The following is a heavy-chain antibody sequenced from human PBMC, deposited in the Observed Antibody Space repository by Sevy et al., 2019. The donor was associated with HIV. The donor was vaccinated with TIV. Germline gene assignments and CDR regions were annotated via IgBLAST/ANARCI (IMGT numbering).Heavy chain of an antibody. V-gene: IGHV3-11*06. CDR1: GFTFSDYY. CDR2: ISSSSSYT. D-gene: IGHD3-16*01. J-gene: IGHJ4*02. CDR3: ASSLGGDYFDY. Sequence: GGSLRLSCAASGFTFSDYYMSWIRQAPGKGLEWVSYISSSSSYTNYADSVKGRFTISRDNAKNSLYLQMNSVRAEDTAVYYCASSLGGDYFDYWGQGTLVTVSS.